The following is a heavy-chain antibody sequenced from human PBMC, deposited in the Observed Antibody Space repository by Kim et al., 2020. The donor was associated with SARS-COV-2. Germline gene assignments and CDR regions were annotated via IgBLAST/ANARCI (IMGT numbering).Heavy chain of an antibody. CDR1: GYSFTSYW. D-gene: IGHD4-4*01. CDR3: ARALQGVDGYNRPDFDY. V-gene: IGHV5-10-1*01. J-gene: IGHJ4*02. Sequence: GESLKISCKGSGYSFTSYWISWVRKMPGKGLEWMGRIDPSDSYTNYSPSFQGHVTISADKSISTAYLQWSSLKASDTAMYYCARALQGVDGYNRPDFDYWGQGTLVTVSS. CDR2: IDPSDSYT.